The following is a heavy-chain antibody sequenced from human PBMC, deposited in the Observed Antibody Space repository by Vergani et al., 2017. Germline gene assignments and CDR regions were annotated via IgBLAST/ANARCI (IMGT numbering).Heavy chain of an antibody. D-gene: IGHD5-12*01. CDR3: STDGRRFGGYESDYYYYGMDV. J-gene: IGHJ6*02. Sequence: QVQLVQSGAEVKKPGASVKVSCKVSGYTLTELSMHWVRQAPGKGLEWMGGFDPEDGETIYAQKFQGRVTMTEDTSTETAYMELSSLRSEDTAVYYCSTDGRRFGGYESDYYYYGMDVWGQGTTVTVSS. V-gene: IGHV1-24*01. CDR2: FDPEDGET. CDR1: GYTLTELS.